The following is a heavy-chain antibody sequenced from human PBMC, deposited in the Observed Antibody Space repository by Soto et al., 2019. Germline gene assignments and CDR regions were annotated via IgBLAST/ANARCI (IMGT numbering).Heavy chain of an antibody. CDR3: TRGPRSTSTGTGAF. D-gene: IGHD1-1*01. CDR1: IFTFSSYW. CDR2: IKEDGSDT. Sequence: TGGSLRLSCAASIFTFSSYWMSWVRQAPGRGLEWVANIKEDGSDTYYEDSVKGRFTISRDNAKNTLYLQMNALRVEDTAVYYCTRGPRSTSTGTGAFWGQGTLVTVSS. J-gene: IGHJ4*02. V-gene: IGHV3-7*04.